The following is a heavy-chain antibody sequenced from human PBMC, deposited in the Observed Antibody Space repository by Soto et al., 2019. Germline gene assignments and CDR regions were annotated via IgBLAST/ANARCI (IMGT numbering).Heavy chain of an antibody. Sequence: EVQLVESGGTLVQPGGSLRLSCSASGFTFTSYAMHWVRQAPGKGLEFVSAISSYGADTYYADSVKGRFAISRDNSKNTIYLKMSSLRAEDTALYYCVKEGYMRSDWYGQFDYWGPGALVTVSS. CDR2: ISSYGADT. D-gene: IGHD6-19*01. CDR1: GFTFTSYA. J-gene: IGHJ4*02. V-gene: IGHV3-64D*06. CDR3: VKEGYMRSDWYGQFDY.